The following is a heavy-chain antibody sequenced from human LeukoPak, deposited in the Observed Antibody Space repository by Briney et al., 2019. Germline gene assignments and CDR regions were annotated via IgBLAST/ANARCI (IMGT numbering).Heavy chain of an antibody. D-gene: IGHD3-22*01. CDR3: TRDQYHFDRDYFNYYMDV. CDR1: GGSISSFH. Sequence: SQTLSLTCTVSGGSISSFHWSWIRQPPGKGLERIGYVYYTGSTNYNPSLKSRVTISVDTSQNQFSLKMNSVTAADTAVYYCTRDQYHFDRDYFNYYMDVWGKGTTVTVSS. V-gene: IGHV4-59*01. J-gene: IGHJ6*03. CDR2: VYYTGST.